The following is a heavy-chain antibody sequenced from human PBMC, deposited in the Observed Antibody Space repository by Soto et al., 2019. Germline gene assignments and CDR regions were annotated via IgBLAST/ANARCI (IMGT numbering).Heavy chain of an antibody. Sequence: QVQLQQWGAGLLKPSETLSLTCAVYGGSFSGYYWSWIRQPPGKGLEWIGEINHSGSTNYNPSLKSRVTISVDTSKNQFSLKLSSVTAADTAVYYCARVSRMIVVVHFDYWGQGTLVTVSS. V-gene: IGHV4-34*01. J-gene: IGHJ4*02. D-gene: IGHD3-22*01. CDR2: INHSGST. CDR3: ARVSRMIVVVHFDY. CDR1: GGSFSGYY.